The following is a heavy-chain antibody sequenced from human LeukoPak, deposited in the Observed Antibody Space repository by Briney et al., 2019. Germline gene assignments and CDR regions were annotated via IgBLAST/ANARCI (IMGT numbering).Heavy chain of an antibody. Sequence: SETLSLTCTVSGGSISSSPYYWGWIRQPPGKGLEWIGSIYYSGSTYYNPSLKSRVTISVDTSKNQFSLKLSSVTAADTAVYYCARHTGLTGTIIYWGQGTLVTVSS. CDR3: ARHTGLTGTIIY. CDR1: GGSISSSPYY. D-gene: IGHD1-20*01. CDR2: IYYSGST. V-gene: IGHV4-39*01. J-gene: IGHJ4*02.